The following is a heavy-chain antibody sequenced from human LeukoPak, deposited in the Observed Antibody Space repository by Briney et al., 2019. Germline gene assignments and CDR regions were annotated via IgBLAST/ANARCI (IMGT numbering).Heavy chain of an antibody. CDR3: ARVKFPHIGAATLGY. CDR1: GFTFSSYG. D-gene: IGHD6-13*01. J-gene: IGHJ4*02. V-gene: IGHV3-33*01. CDR2: IWYDGSNK. Sequence: PGGSLRLSCAASGFTFSSYGMHWVRQAPGKGLEWVAVIWYDGSNKYYADSVKGRFTISRDNAKNSLYLQMNSLRAEDTAVYYCARVKFPHIGAATLGYWGQGTLVTVSS.